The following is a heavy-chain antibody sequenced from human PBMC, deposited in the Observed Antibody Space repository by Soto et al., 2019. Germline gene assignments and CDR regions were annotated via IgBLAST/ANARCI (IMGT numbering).Heavy chain of an antibody. Sequence: PGESLKISCKGSGYSFTSYWISWVRQMPGKGLEWMGRIAPSDSYTNYSPSVRGHVTISVDKSISTAYLQWSSLMALDTAIYYCARHTTSGTYEDYWGQGTLVTVSS. CDR1: GYSFTSYW. J-gene: IGHJ4*02. D-gene: IGHD3-10*01. V-gene: IGHV5-10-1*01. CDR3: ARHTTSGTYEDY. CDR2: IAPSDSYT.